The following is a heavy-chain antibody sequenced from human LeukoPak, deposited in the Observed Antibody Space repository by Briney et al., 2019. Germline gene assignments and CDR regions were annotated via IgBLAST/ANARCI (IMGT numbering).Heavy chain of an antibody. Sequence: GASVKVSCKASGGSSNDYAFSWVRQAPGQGLEWMGGIIPLFGTPIYAQQFQGRFTITTDESTSTAYTELSSLTSEDTAVYYCARERTTETTWGYFDYWGQGTLVTVSS. CDR3: ARERTTETTWGYFDY. J-gene: IGHJ4*02. CDR2: IIPLFGTP. D-gene: IGHD4-17*01. CDR1: GGSSNDYA. V-gene: IGHV1-69*05.